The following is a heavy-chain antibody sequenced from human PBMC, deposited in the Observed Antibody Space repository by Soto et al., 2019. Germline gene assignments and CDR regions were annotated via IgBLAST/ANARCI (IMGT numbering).Heavy chain of an antibody. D-gene: IGHD1-26*01. J-gene: IGHJ6*02. CDR2: FYPGDSDA. CDR3: ARGGKGGSHFYAMGV. CDR1: GYNFTTYW. V-gene: IGHV5-51*01. Sequence: PRGSLKISCVTSGYNFTTYWVAWVRQMPGKGLECVGIFYPGDSDATYGPSFLGQVTISADRSISTAYLQWSSLKASDTAMYFCARGGKGGSHFYAMGVWGQGTTVTVSS.